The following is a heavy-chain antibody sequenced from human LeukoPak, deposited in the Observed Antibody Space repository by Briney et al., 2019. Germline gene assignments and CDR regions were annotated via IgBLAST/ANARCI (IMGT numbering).Heavy chain of an antibody. CDR2: IKSKTDGGTT. CDR1: GFTFNNAW. CDR3: TTTAATVYGSGSYYPFDFDY. D-gene: IGHD3-10*01. J-gene: IGHJ4*02. Sequence: GGSLRLSCAASGFTFNNAWMSWVRQAPGKGLEWVGRIKSKTDGGTTDYAAPVKGRFTISRDDSKNTLYLQMNSLKTEDTAVYYCTTTAATVYGSGSYYPFDFDYWGQGTLVTVSS. V-gene: IGHV3-15*01.